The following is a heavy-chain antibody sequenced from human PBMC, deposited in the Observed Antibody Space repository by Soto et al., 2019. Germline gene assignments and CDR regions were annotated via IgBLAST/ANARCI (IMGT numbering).Heavy chain of an antibody. CDR2: ISGSGGST. D-gene: IGHD1-26*01. Sequence: QPGGSLRLSCAASGFTFSSYAMSWVRQSPGKGLEWVSAISGSGGSTYYADSVKGRFTISRDNSKNTLYLQMNSLRDEDTAVYYCAKRRWASWELLSYWGQGTLVTVSS. CDR1: GFTFSSYA. CDR3: AKRRWASWELLSY. V-gene: IGHV3-23*01. J-gene: IGHJ4*02.